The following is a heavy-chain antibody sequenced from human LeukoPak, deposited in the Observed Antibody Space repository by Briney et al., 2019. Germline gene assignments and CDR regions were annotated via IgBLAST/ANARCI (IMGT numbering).Heavy chain of an antibody. D-gene: IGHD3-22*01. CDR2: IYPGDSDT. CDR3: ARHGALTTMTGVRY. CDR1: GYSFTNYW. Sequence: GESLKISCEGSGYSFTNYWIGWVRQMPGKGLEWMGIIYPGDSDTRYSPSFQGQVTISADKSINIAYLQWSSLKASDTAIYYCARHGALTTMTGVRYWGQGTLVTVSS. V-gene: IGHV5-51*01. J-gene: IGHJ4*02.